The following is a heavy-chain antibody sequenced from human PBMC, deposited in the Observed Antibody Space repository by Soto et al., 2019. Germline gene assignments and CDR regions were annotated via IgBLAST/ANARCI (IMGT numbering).Heavy chain of an antibody. CDR3: ARAESIAHYYYYGMDV. CDR2: IYYSGST. D-gene: IGHD6-6*01. J-gene: IGHJ6*02. Sequence: SETLSLTCTVSGGSISSGDYYWSWIRQPPGKGLEWIGYIYYSGSTYYNPSLKSRVTISVDTSTNQFSLKLSSVTAADTAVYYCARAESIAHYYYYGMDVWGHGTTVTVYS. V-gene: IGHV4-30-4*01. CDR1: GGSISSGDYY.